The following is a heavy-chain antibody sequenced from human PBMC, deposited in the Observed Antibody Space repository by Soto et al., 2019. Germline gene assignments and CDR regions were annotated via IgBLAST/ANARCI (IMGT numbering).Heavy chain of an antibody. J-gene: IGHJ5*02. D-gene: IGHD6-19*01. Sequence: GGSLRLSCVASGFAFSSSWMTWVRQAPGKGLEWVANINEDGSKINYVDSVKGRFTISRDNARNSVYLEMNSLRVDDTAVYYCAKQLGWGRFGPWGQGTLVTVSS. CDR2: INEDGSKI. V-gene: IGHV3-7*05. CDR3: AKQLGWGRFGP. CDR1: GFAFSSSW.